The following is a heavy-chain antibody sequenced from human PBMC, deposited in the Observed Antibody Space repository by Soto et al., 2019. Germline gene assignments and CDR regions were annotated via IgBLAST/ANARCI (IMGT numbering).Heavy chain of an antibody. Sequence: GSLRLSCAASGFTFSSYAMHWVRQAPGKGLEWVAVISYDGSNKYSADSVKGRFTISRDNSKNTLYLQMNSLRAEDTAVYYCARDLGCSGYYYYVMDVWGQGTTVTVSS. CDR1: GFTFSSYA. D-gene: IGHD6-25*01. J-gene: IGHJ6*02. CDR2: ISYDGSNK. CDR3: ARDLGCSGYYYYVMDV. V-gene: IGHV3-30-3*01.